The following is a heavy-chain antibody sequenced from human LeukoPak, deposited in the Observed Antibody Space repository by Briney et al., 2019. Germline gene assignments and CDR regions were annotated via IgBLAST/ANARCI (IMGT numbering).Heavy chain of an antibody. D-gene: IGHD2-15*01. CDR2: IIPIFGTA. Sequence: GASVKVSCKASGGTFSSYAISWVRQAPGQGLEWMGGIIPIFGTANYAQKFQGRVTITADKSTSTAYMELSSLRSEDTAVYYCAREGKGYCSGGSCYGGFHDAFDIWGQGTMVTVSS. CDR1: GGTFSSYA. V-gene: IGHV1-69*06. CDR3: AREGKGYCSGGSCYGGFHDAFDI. J-gene: IGHJ3*02.